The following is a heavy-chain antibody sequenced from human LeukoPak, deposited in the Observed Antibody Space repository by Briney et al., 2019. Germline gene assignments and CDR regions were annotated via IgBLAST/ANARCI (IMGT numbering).Heavy chain of an antibody. CDR3: AKDQGGFDC. J-gene: IGHJ4*02. D-gene: IGHD2-15*01. CDR1: GFIFSESG. Sequence: GGSLRLSCVASGFIFSESGMHWVRQAPGKGLEWVTFIRDDGSHQYYADSVKGRFTISRDNSRNVLYLHMNSLRPEDTALYYCAKDQGGFDCWGQGTLVTVSS. V-gene: IGHV3-30*02. CDR2: IRDDGSHQ.